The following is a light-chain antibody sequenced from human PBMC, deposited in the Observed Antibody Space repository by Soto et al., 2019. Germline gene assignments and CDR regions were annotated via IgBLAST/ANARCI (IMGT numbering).Light chain of an antibody. CDR2: AAS. CDR3: QQQKHWPPLT. J-gene: IGKJ5*01. CDR1: HNVDIY. Sequence: EIVLTQSPATLSLSPGETATLSCRASHNVDIYLAWYQQKPGQAPRLLLYAASNRATGIPARFSGSGYGTDFTLTISRLEPEDSAVYYCQQQKHWPPLTFGQGTQV. V-gene: IGKV3-11*01.